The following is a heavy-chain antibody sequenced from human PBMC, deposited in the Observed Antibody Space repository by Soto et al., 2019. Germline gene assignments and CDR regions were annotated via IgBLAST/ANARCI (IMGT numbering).Heavy chain of an antibody. CDR1: GYTFTIYD. J-gene: IGHJ5*02. CDR2: MNPNSGNT. V-gene: IGHV1-8*01. Sequence: ASVKVACKASGYTFTIYDSSWVRKTTGQGLEWMGWMNPNSGNTGYAQKFQGRVTMTRNTSISTAYMELSSLRSEDTAVYYCARGKFPRRGNWFDPWGQGTLVTVSS. D-gene: IGHD2-21*01. CDR3: ARGKFPRRGNWFDP.